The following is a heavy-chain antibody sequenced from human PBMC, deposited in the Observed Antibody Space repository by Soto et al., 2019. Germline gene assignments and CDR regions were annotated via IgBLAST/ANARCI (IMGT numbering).Heavy chain of an antibody. Sequence: QVRLEESGPGLVKPSETLSLICSVSGGSVNNANYFWNWIRHHPENGLEWIGYISHLENTYFHPSFKSRLTMSIDRSRNQFSLNLSSVTAADRAVYYCVRGGGYDPFDYWGQGVLVTVSS. V-gene: IGHV4-31*04. J-gene: IGHJ4*02. CDR3: VRGGGYDPFDY. D-gene: IGHD5-12*01. CDR1: GGSVNNANYF. CDR2: ISHLENT.